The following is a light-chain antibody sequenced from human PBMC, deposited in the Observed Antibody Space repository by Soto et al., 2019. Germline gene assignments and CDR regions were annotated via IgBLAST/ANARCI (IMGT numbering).Light chain of an antibody. CDR3: QQSGSSSYT. J-gene: IGKJ2*01. CDR2: GES. Sequence: EIVLTQSPGTLSLSPGERATLSCRASQSVSSSYLAWYQQKPGQAPRLFIYGESSRATGIPDRFSGSGSGTDSTLTISRLEPEDFAVYYCQQSGSSSYTFGQGTKLEIK. V-gene: IGKV3-20*01. CDR1: QSVSSSY.